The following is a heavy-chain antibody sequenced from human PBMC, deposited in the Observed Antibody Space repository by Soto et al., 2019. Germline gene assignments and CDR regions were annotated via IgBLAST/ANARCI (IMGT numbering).Heavy chain of an antibody. J-gene: IGHJ6*02. D-gene: IGHD2-8*01. CDR2: INPKSGGT. CDR1: GYSFTDYH. V-gene: IGHV1-2*06. CDR3: ARGHSTDCSNGVCSFFYNHEMDV. Sequence: QVQLVQSGAEVKKPGASVRVSCKASGYSFTDYHIHWVRQAPGQGLEWLGRINPKSGGTSTAQKFQGRVNMTRDRSISTVYMELTRLRSDDTAVYFCARGHSTDCSNGVCSFFYNHEMDVWGQGTTVTVSS.